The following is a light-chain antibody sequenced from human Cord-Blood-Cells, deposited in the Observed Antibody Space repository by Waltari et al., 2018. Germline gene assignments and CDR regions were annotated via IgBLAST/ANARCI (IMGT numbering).Light chain of an antibody. J-gene: IGKJ2*01. V-gene: IGKV1-39*01. CDR3: QQSYSTPYT. CDR2: AAS. CDR1: QSISSY. Sequence: DIQMTQSPSSLSASVGDRVTITCRASQSISSYLNWYQQKPGKAPKLLIDAASSLQSGVPSRFSGSGSGTDFTLSISSLQPEDFATDDCQQSYSTPYTVGQGTKLEIK.